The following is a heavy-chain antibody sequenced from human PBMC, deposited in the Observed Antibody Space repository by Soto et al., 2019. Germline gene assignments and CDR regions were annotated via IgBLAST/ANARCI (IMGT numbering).Heavy chain of an antibody. CDR2: INHSGST. J-gene: IGHJ4*02. V-gene: IGHV4-34*01. CDR3: ARGRWLRTSFDY. Sequence: VQLHQWSAGLLKPSETLSLTCAVYGGSFSGYYWSWIRQPPGKGLEWIGEINHSGSTNYNPSLKSRVTISVDTSKNQFSLKLSSVTAADTAVYYCARGRWLRTSFDYWGQGTLVTVSS. D-gene: IGHD5-12*01. CDR1: GGSFSGYY.